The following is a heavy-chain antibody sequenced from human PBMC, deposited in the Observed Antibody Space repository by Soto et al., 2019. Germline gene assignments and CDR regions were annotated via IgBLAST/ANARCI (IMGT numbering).Heavy chain of an antibody. D-gene: IGHD4-17*01. J-gene: IGHJ3*02. CDR1: GGSISSSSYY. CDR2: IYYSGST. CDR3: AIHINYGDCDDPGAFDI. V-gene: IGHV4-39*01. Sequence: TSETLSLTCTVSGGSISSSSYYWGWIRQPPGKGLEWIGSIYYSGSTYYNPSLKSRVTISVDTSKNQFSLKLISVTAADTSVYYCAIHINYGDCDDPGAFDIWGQGTMVTVSS.